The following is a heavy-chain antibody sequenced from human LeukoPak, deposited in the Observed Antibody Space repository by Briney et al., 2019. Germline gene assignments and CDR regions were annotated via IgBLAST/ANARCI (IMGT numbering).Heavy chain of an antibody. D-gene: IGHD3-16*02. CDR3: ARDGASYSFDY. CDR2: ISSSGRTI. CDR1: GFTFSSYE. Sequence: GGSLRLSCAASGFTFSSYEMNWVRQAPGKGLEWVSYISSSGRTIYYADSVKGRFTISRDNAKNSLYLQMNSLRAEDTAVYYCARDGASYSFDYWGQGTLVTVSS. V-gene: IGHV3-48*03. J-gene: IGHJ4*02.